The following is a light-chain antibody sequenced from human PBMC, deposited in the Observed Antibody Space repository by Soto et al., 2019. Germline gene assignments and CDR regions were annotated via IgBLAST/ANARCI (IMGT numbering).Light chain of an antibody. Sequence: QSALTQPRSVSGSPGQSVTISCTGTRSDVGAYNYVSWFQQHPDKAPKLIIYDVTKRPSGVPDRFSGSKSGNTASLTISGLQGEDEADYCCCSYVGNYSWLFGGGTKLTVL. V-gene: IGLV2-11*01. J-gene: IGLJ2*01. CDR1: RSDVGAYNY. CDR3: CSYVGNYSWL. CDR2: DVT.